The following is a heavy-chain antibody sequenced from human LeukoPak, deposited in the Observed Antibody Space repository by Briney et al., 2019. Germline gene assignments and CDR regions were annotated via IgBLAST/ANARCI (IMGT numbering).Heavy chain of an antibody. J-gene: IGHJ4*02. CDR2: INTNSGGT. Sequence: ASVKVSCKASGYTFTDYYIHWVRQAPGQGLEWMGWINTNSGGTNYAQRFPGRVTMTRDTSTTTAYMELSSLRSEDTAVYYCARGRKSITMTVVAYDYWGQGTLVTVSS. D-gene: IGHD3-22*01. V-gene: IGHV1-2*02. CDR3: ARGRKSITMTVVAYDY. CDR1: GYTFTDYY.